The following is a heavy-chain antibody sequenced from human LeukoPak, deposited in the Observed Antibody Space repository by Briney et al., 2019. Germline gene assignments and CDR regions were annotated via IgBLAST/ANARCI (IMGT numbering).Heavy chain of an antibody. D-gene: IGHD3-22*01. CDR2: IWYDGSNK. V-gene: IGHV3-33*01. Sequence: GGSLRLSCAASGFTFSSYGMHWVRQAPGKGLEWVAVIWYDGSNKYYADSVKGRFTISRDNSKHTLYLQMTSMRAEDTAVYYCARDRCDSSGYPCYYFDYWGQGTLVTVSS. CDR1: GFTFSSYG. J-gene: IGHJ4*02. CDR3: ARDRCDSSGYPCYYFDY.